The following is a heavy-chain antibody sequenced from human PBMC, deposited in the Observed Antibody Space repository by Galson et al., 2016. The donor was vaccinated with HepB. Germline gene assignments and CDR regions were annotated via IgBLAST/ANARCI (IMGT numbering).Heavy chain of an antibody. D-gene: IGHD6-13*01. CDR1: GFPFSSYG. J-gene: IGHJ6*02. V-gene: IGHV3-23*01. CDR3: AKDLDAAARPRGMDV. Sequence: SLRLSCAASGFPFSSYGMTWVRQAPGKGLEWVSTVSGRGGSTYSAESVKGRFTISRDNSKNTLYLQMNSLRAEDTASYYCAKDLDAAARPRGMDVWGQGTTVTVSS. CDR2: VSGRGGST.